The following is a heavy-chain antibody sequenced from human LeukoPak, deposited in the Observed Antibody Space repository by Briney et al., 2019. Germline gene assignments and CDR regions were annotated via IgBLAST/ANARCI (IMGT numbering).Heavy chain of an antibody. Sequence: ASVKVSFKASGYTFTGYYMHWVRQAPGQGLEWMGWINPNSGGTNYAQKFQGRVTMTRDTSISTAYMELSRLRSDDTAVYYCARDWFGELPFDYWGQGTLVTVSS. CDR1: GYTFTGYY. V-gene: IGHV1-2*02. J-gene: IGHJ4*02. CDR2: INPNSGGT. CDR3: ARDWFGELPFDY. D-gene: IGHD3-10*01.